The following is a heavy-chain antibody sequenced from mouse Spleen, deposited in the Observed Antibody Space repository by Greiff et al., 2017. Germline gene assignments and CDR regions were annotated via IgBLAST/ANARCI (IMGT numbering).Heavy chain of an antibody. D-gene: IGHD1-2*01. CDR1: GFTFSSYA. V-gene: IGHV5-9-3*01. Sequence: EVQVVESGGGLVKLGGSLKLSCAASGFTFSSYAMSWVRQTPEKRLEWVATISSGGGNTYYPDSVKGRFTISRDNAKNTLYLQMSSLKSEDTAMYYCARYYYGSSYFDYWGQGTTLTVSS. CDR3: ARYYYGSSYFDY. J-gene: IGHJ2*01. CDR2: ISSGGGNT.